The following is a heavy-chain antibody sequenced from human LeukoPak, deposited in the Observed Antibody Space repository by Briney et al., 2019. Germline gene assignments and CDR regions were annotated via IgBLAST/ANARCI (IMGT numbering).Heavy chain of an antibody. CDR2: ISYDGSNK. D-gene: IGHD3-22*01. V-gene: IGHV3-30*18. J-gene: IGHJ5*02. CDR3: AKVLTYYYDSSGP. Sequence: GGPLRLSCAASGFTFSSYGMHWVRQAPGKGLEWVAVISYDGSNKYYADSVKGRFTISRDNSKNTLYLQMNSLRAEDTAVYYCAKVLTYYYDSSGPWGQGTLVTVSS. CDR1: GFTFSSYG.